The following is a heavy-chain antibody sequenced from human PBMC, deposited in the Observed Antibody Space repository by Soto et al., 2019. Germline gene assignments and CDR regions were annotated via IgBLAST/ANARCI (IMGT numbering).Heavy chain of an antibody. CDR1: GFTFSSYA. J-gene: IGHJ4*02. Sequence: PGGSLRLSCAASGFTFSSYAMSWVRQAPGKGLEWVSAISGSGGSTYYADSVKGRFTISRDNSKNTLYLQMNSLRAEDTAVYYCAKKRIGLYSNYGYYFDYWGQGTLVTVSS. CDR2: ISGSGGST. D-gene: IGHD4-4*01. CDR3: AKKRIGLYSNYGYYFDY. V-gene: IGHV3-23*01.